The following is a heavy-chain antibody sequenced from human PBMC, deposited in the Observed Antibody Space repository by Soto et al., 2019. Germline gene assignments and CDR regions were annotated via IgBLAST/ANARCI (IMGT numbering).Heavy chain of an antibody. CDR3: TRGDH. V-gene: IGHV4-31*03. CDR1: GDSMTTVGYY. Sequence: QVQLQESGPGLVKPSQTLALTCTVSGDSMTTVGYYWTWIRQHPGQGLEWIGFISYSGSTYYSSSLKGRVAISADTSKNQSSLKLNSVTAADTAVYFCTRGDHWGQGTLVTVSS. CDR2: ISYSGST. J-gene: IGHJ4*02.